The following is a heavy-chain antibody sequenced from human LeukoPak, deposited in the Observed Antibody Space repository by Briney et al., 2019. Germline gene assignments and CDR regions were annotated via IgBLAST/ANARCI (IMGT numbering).Heavy chain of an antibody. CDR3: ARDLGDIVVVPAAIKGGYYYYYGMDV. CDR2: ISAYNGNT. V-gene: IGHV1-18*01. D-gene: IGHD2-2*01. Sequence: GASVKVSCKASGYTFTSYGISWVRQAPGQGLEWMGWISAYNGNTNYAQKLQGRVTMTTDTSTSTAYMELRSLRSDDTAVYYCARDLGDIVVVPAAIKGGYYYYYGMDVWGQGTTVTVSS. CDR1: GYTFTSYG. J-gene: IGHJ6*02.